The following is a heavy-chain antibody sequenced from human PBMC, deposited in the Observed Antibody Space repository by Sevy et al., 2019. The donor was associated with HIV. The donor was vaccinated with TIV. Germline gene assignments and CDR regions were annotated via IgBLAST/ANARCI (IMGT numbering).Heavy chain of an antibody. CDR3: ARDLHILTGYPRPYYHYMDV. V-gene: IGHV3-48*02. CDR1: GFTFSSYS. D-gene: IGHD3-9*01. J-gene: IGHJ6*03. CDR2: ISSSSSTI. Sequence: GGSLRLSCAASGFTFSSYSMNWVRQAPGKGLEWVSYISSSSSTIYYADSVKGRFTISRDNAKNSLYLQMNSLRDEDTAVYYCARDLHILTGYPRPYYHYMDVWGKGTTVTVSS.